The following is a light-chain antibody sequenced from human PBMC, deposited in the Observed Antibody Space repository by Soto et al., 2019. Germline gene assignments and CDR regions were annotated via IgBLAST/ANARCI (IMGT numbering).Light chain of an antibody. V-gene: IGLV1-44*01. CDR2: GNN. CDR3: AAWDDSLNGFYV. CDR1: SSNIGGNT. J-gene: IGLJ1*01. Sequence: QSVLTQPPSASGTPGQRVTISCSGSSSNIGGNTVNWYQQLPGTAPKLLVYGNNQRPSGVPDRFSGSKSGTSASLAISGLQSEDEADYYCAAWDDSLNGFYVFGTGTKLTVL.